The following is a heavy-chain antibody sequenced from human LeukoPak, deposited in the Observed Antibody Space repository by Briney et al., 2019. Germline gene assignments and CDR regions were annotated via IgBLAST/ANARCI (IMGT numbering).Heavy chain of an antibody. V-gene: IGHV3-23*01. J-gene: IGHJ4*02. CDR1: GFTFSSYS. CDR2: ISGSGGST. CDR3: AKDPGYQVVYCFDY. Sequence: AGGSLRLSCAASGFTFSSYSMSWVRQAPGKGLGWVSGISGSGGSTDYADSVKGRFTISRDNSKNALYLQMNSLRVEDTAVYYCAKDPGYQVVYCFDYWGQGTLVTVSS. D-gene: IGHD2-2*01.